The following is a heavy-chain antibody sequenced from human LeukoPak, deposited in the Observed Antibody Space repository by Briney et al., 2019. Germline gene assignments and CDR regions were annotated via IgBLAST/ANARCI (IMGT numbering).Heavy chain of an antibody. CDR1: GGSISSYY. Sequence: PSETLSLTCIVSGGSISSYYWSWIRQPPGKGLEWIGYIYYSGSTNYNPSLKSRVTISVDMSKDQFSLKLSSVTAADTAVYYCARGLNRNDYGDYGYWGQGTLVTVSS. J-gene: IGHJ4*02. CDR3: ARGLNRNDYGDYGY. D-gene: IGHD4-17*01. V-gene: IGHV4-59*01. CDR2: IYYSGST.